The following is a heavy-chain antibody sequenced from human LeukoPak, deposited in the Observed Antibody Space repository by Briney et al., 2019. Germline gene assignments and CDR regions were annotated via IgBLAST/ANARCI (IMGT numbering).Heavy chain of an antibody. CDR2: IKHDGGEK. Sequence: GGSLRLSCAASGFSFNYYWMTWVRQAPGKGLEWVANIKHDGGEKYYVDSVKGRFTISRDNANNSFYLQMNSLRAEDAAIYYCARDRRILGAAGTALDSWGQGTLVTVSS. CDR3: ARDRRILGAAGTALDS. V-gene: IGHV3-7*03. J-gene: IGHJ4*02. D-gene: IGHD6-13*01. CDR1: GFSFNYYW.